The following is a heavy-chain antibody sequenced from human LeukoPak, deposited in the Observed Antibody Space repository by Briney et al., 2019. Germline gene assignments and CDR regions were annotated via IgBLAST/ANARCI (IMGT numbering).Heavy chain of an antibody. CDR1: GYTFTGYY. CDR2: INPNSGGT. Sequence: ASVKVSCKASGYTFTGYYMHWVRQAPGQGLEWMGWINPNSGGTNYAQKFQGRVTMTRDTSISTAYMELSRLRSDDTAVYYCVRDRTKYCSSTSCPLDYWGQGTLVTVSS. V-gene: IGHV1-2*02. J-gene: IGHJ4*02. CDR3: VRDRTKYCSSTSCPLDY. D-gene: IGHD2-2*01.